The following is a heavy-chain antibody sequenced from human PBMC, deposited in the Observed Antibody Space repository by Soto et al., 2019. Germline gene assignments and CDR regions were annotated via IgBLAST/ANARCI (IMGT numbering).Heavy chain of an antibody. Sequence: QVQLQESGPGLVKSSQTLSLTCTVSGGSISSGDYFWSWIRQPPGKGLVWIGYIYSTGSTYYNPSLKSRFTISVDTSTTQFSLKLNSVTAADTAVYYCARRMPIDSYPFDYWGQGSLVTVSS. J-gene: IGHJ4*02. D-gene: IGHD2-2*01. CDR3: ARRMPIDSYPFDY. CDR1: GGSISSGDYF. CDR2: IYSTGST. V-gene: IGHV4-30-4*01.